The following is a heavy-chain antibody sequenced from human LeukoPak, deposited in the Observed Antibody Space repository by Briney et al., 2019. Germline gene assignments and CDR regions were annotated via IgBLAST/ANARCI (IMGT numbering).Heavy chain of an antibody. CDR2: IYYSGST. CDR3: ARGDGDYNI. J-gene: IGHJ3*02. Sequence: PSQTLSLTCTVSGGSISSGSYYWSWIRQPPGKGLEWIGYIYYSGSTNYNPSLKSRVTISVDTSKNQFSLKLSSVTAADTAVYYCARGDGDYNIWGQGTMVTVSS. V-gene: IGHV4-61*01. D-gene: IGHD4-17*01. CDR1: GGSISSGSYY.